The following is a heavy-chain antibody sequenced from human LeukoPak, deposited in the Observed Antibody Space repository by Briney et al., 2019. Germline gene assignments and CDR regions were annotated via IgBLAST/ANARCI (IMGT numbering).Heavy chain of an antibody. Sequence: SVKVSCKASGGTFSSYAISWVRQAPGQGLEWMGRIIPILGIANYAQKFQGRVTITAGKSTSTAYMELSSLRSEDTAVYYCHYDILTGSNFDYWGQGTLVTVSS. CDR3: HYDILTGSNFDY. V-gene: IGHV1-69*04. J-gene: IGHJ4*02. D-gene: IGHD3-9*01. CDR1: GGTFSSYA. CDR2: IIPILGIA.